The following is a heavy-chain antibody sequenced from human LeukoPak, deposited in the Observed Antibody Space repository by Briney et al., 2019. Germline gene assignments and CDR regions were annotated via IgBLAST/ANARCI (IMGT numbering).Heavy chain of an antibody. D-gene: IGHD3-10*01. J-gene: IGHJ6*02. CDR1: GGSISSYY. CDR2: IYTSGST. Sequence: PSETLSLTCTVSGGSISSYYWSWIRQPAGKGLGWIGRIYTSGSTNYNPSLKSRVTMSVDTSKNQFSLKLSSVTAADTAVYYCARDPSGSGSYYNPAAEGSMDVWGQGTTVTVSS. V-gene: IGHV4-4*07. CDR3: ARDPSGSGSYYNPAAEGSMDV.